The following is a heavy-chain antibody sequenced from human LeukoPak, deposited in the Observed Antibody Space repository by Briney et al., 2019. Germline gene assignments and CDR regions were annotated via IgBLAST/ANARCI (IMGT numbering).Heavy chain of an antibody. V-gene: IGHV4-39*07. Sequence: SETLSLTCTVSGGSISSSSYYWGWIRQPPGKGLEWIGSIYYSGSTYYNPSLKSRVTISVDTSKNQFSLKLSSVTAADTAVYYCAVHYTVDTYYDFWSGYSSARNWFDPWGQGTLVTVSS. D-gene: IGHD3-3*01. J-gene: IGHJ5*02. CDR3: AVHYTVDTYYDFWSGYSSARNWFDP. CDR1: GGSISSSSYY. CDR2: IYYSGST.